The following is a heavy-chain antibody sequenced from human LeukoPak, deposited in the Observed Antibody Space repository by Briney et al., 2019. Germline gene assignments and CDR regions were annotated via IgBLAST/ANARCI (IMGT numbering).Heavy chain of an antibody. D-gene: IGHD6-6*01. V-gene: IGHV3-7*05. J-gene: IGHJ6*02. CDR1: GFTFSSYW. Sequence: GGALRLSCAASGFTFSSYWMSWVRQAPGKGLEWVANIKQDGSEELYVDSVKGRFTISRDNAKNSLFLQMNTLRAEDTAVYYCARDPYSSTWSYVMDVWGQGTTVTVSS. CDR3: ARDPYSSTWSYVMDV. CDR2: IKQDGSEE.